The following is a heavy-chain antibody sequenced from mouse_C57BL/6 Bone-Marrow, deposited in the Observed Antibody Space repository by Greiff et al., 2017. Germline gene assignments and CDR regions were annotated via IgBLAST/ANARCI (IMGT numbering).Heavy chain of an antibody. CDR2: IYPGSGST. CDR3: AIELTYAMDY. CDR1: GYTFTSYW. J-gene: IGHJ4*01. D-gene: IGHD4-1*01. V-gene: IGHV1-55*01. Sequence: QVQLQQPGAELVKPGASVKMSCKASGYTFTSYWITWVKQRPGQGLEWIGDIYPGSGSTNYNEKFKSKATMTVDTSSSTAYMQLSSLTSKDSAVYYCAIELTYAMDYWGQGASVTVSS.